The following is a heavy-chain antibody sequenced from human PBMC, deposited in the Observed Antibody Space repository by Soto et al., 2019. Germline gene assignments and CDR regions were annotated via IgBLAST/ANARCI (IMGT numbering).Heavy chain of an antibody. J-gene: IGHJ6*01. CDR1: GGTFSSFA. Sequence: QVLLVQSGAEVKKPGSSVRVSCKTSGGTFSSFAISWVRLAPGQGLEWMGVIVPMFAAPTYAQKFQGRVSITADESTRTAYMGLSRLRSDDTAVYYCARDRVMRGNAYYYGMDVWGQGTRVTVSS. V-gene: IGHV1-69*12. CDR3: ARDRVMRGNAYYYGMDV. CDR2: IVPMFAAP. D-gene: IGHD2-21*01.